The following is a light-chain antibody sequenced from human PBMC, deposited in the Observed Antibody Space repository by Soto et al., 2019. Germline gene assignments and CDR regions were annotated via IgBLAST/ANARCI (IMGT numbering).Light chain of an antibody. CDR3: QLYDNLLS. Sequence: DIQMTQSPSSLSASVGDRVTITCQASRDISNYLNWYQQKPGKGPKLLIYDASNLQRGVPSRFSRSGYRTHFTFTISGLQAEGLATYCCQLYDNLLSFGGGTKVEF. J-gene: IGKJ4*01. CDR2: DAS. CDR1: RDISNY. V-gene: IGKV1-33*01.